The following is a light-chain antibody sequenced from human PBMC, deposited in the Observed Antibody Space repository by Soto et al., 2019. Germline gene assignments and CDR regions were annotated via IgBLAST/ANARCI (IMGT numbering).Light chain of an antibody. Sequence: QSVLTQPPSVPGSPGQSVAISCTGTSSDVGNSNGVSWYHQPPGTAPKLIIYDVNNRPSGVPDRFSGSKSGNTASLTISGLQAEDEGDYYCSSYTSSSTYVFGPGTKVTVL. CDR1: SSDVGNSNG. CDR2: DVN. V-gene: IGLV2-18*02. J-gene: IGLJ1*01. CDR3: SSYTSSSTYV.